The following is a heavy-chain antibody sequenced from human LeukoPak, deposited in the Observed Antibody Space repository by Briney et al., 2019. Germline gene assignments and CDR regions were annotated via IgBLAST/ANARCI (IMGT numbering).Heavy chain of an antibody. CDR2: INAGNGNT. J-gene: IGHJ4*02. Sequence: ASVKVSCKASGYTFTSYAMHWVRQAPGQRLEWMGWINAGNGNTKYSQKFQGRVTITRDTSASTAYMELSSLRSEDTAVYYCARDKQWLVWIDYWGQGTLVTVSS. V-gene: IGHV1-3*01. CDR1: GYTFTSYA. D-gene: IGHD6-19*01. CDR3: ARDKQWLVWIDY.